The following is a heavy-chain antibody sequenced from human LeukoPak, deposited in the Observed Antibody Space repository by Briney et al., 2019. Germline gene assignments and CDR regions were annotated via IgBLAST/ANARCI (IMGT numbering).Heavy chain of an antibody. Sequence: GASVKVSCKASGYTFTSYYMHWVRQAPGQGLEWMGIINPSGGSTSYARKFQGKVTMTRDTSTSTVYMELSSLRSEDTAVYYCARDRQLGGYYYGVGYWGQGTLVTVSS. CDR2: INPSGGST. J-gene: IGHJ4*02. CDR1: GYTFTSYY. CDR3: ARDRQLGGYYYGVGY. V-gene: IGHV1-46*01. D-gene: IGHD3-22*01.